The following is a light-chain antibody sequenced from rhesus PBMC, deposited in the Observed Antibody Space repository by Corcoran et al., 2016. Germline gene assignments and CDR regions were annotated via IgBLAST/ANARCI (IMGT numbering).Light chain of an antibody. V-gene: IGKV1-44*02. CDR2: AAA. CDR1: QTISSY. CDR3: PQHTNHPPT. Sequence: DIQMTQSPSSLSSSAGDRVTTTCWASQTISSYVAWYQQKPGKVPRLLLYAAASLERGVPFRFSGRGSGTDFTLTLRSLQPEDFATYFCPQHTNHPPTFGGETKVEIK. J-gene: IGKJ4*01.